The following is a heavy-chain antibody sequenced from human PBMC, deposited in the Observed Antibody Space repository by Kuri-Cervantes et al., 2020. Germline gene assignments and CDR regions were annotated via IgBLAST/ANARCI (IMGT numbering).Heavy chain of an antibody. CDR1: GFTFSSYA. CDR2: ISYDGSNK. V-gene: IGHV3-30-3*01. Sequence: GESLKISCAASGFTFSSYAMSWVRQAPGKGLEWVAVISYDGSNKYYADSVKGRFTISRDNSKNTLYLQMNSLRAEDTAVYYCARENDYVWGSCDYWGQGTLVTVSS. D-gene: IGHD3-16*01. CDR3: ARENDYVWGSCDY. J-gene: IGHJ4*02.